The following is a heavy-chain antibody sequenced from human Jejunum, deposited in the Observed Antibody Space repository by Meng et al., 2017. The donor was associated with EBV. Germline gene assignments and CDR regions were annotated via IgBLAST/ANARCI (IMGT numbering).Heavy chain of an antibody. CDR2: IYNSGST. CDR1: GGSVSSGTYD. D-gene: IGHD1-1*01. CDR3: ARNWNF. V-gene: IGHV4-61*01. Sequence: QVTLHDPGPGLATPSEPLSLTFTVSGGSVSSGTYDWTWIRQPPGKGLEWIGYIYNSGSTNYNPSLKSRVTISLDTSKNQFSLKLSSVTAADTAMYYCARNWNFWGQGTLVTVSS. J-gene: IGHJ4*02.